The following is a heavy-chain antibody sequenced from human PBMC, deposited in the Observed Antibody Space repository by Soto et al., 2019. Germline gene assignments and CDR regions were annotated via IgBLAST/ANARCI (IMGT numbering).Heavy chain of an antibody. J-gene: IGHJ4*02. CDR2: IYYSGST. CDR3: ARHCGGDCHFDY. CDR1: GGSISSSSYY. D-gene: IGHD2-21*02. Sequence: QLQLQESGPGLVKPSETLSLTCTVSGGSISSSSYYWGWIRQPPGKGLEGVGSIYYSGSTYYNPSLQSRVTISVDTSKNQFSLKLSSVTAADTAVYYCARHCGGDCHFDYWGQGTLVTVSS. V-gene: IGHV4-39*01.